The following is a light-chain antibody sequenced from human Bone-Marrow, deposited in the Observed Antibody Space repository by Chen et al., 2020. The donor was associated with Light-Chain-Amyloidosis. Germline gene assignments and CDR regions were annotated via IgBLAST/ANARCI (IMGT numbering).Light chain of an antibody. J-gene: IGLJ3*02. CDR2: EVD. CDR1: SGSIATNY. CDR3: QSYQGSSQGV. Sequence: NFMLPQPHSASESPGKTVIISCTRRSGSIATNYVQWYQQRPGSSPTTVIYEVDQRPSGVPDRFSGSIDRSSNSASLTISGLKTEDESDYYCQSYQGSSQGVFGGGTKLTVL. V-gene: IGLV6-57*01.